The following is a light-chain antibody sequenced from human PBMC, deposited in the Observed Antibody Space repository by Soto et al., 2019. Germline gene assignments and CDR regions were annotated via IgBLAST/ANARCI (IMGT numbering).Light chain of an antibody. CDR2: EVS. CDR3: SSYAGINVV. J-gene: IGLJ2*01. CDR1: SSDVGGYNY. V-gene: IGLV2-8*01. Sequence: QSALTQPPSASGSPGQSVTISCTGTSSDVGGYNYVSWYQQHPGKAPKLMIYEVSKRPSGVPDRFSGSKSGNTASLTVSGLQAEDEADYYSSSYAGINVVFGGGTKLTVL.